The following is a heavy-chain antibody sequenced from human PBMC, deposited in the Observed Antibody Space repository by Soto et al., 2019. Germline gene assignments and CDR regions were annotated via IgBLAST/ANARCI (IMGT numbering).Heavy chain of an antibody. V-gene: IGHV2-26*01. CDR1: GFSLSNARMG. Sequence: QVTLKESGPVLVKPTETLTLTCTVSGFSLSNARMGVSWIRQPPGKALEWLAHIFSNDEESYSTSLKSRLTISKDTSKSQVVLTMTNMDPVDTATYYCARIRRDGYNSPYYFDYWGQGTLVTVSS. CDR2: IFSNDEE. CDR3: ARIRRDGYNSPYYFDY. D-gene: IGHD5-12*01. J-gene: IGHJ4*02.